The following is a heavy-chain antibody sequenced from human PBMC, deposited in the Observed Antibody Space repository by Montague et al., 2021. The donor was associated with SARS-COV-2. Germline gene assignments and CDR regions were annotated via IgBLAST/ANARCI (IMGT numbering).Heavy chain of an antibody. CDR2: IHHSGST. D-gene: IGHD3-22*01. V-gene: IGHV4-34*01. J-gene: IGHJ4*02. CDR3: ARTSYRASSGYYSHDY. CDR1: GGSFSDYY. Sequence: SETLSLTCAVYGGSFSDYYWSWIRQTPGKGLEWIGEIHHSGSTNYNPSLKRRVTISVDTSRNQFSLELSSVTVADTAVYHCARTSYRASSGYYSHDYWGQGTLVTVSS.